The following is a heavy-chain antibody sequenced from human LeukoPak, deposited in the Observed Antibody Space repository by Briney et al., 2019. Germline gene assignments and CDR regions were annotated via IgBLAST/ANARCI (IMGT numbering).Heavy chain of an antibody. J-gene: IGHJ6*02. D-gene: IGHD3-10*01. Sequence: GGSLRLSCAASGFTFSSYGMHWVRQAPGRGLVWVSRINSDGSSTSYADSVKGRFTISRDNAKNTLYLQMNSLRAEDTAVYYCAREYGLYYYYGMDVWGQGTTVTISS. CDR1: GFTFSSYG. CDR2: INSDGSST. CDR3: AREYGLYYYYGMDV. V-gene: IGHV3-74*01.